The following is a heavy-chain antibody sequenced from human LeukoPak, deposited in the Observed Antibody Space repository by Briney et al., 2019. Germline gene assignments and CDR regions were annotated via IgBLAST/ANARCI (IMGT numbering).Heavy chain of an antibody. CDR2: MKQDGSEK. J-gene: IGHJ4*02. V-gene: IGHV3-7*03. CDR3: ARRAGAYSHPYDY. D-gene: IGHD4/OR15-4a*01. Sequence: GGSLRLSCAASGFTFSNYWMSWVRQAPGKGLEWVANMKQDGSEKYYVDSVKGRFTISRDNAKNSLYLQMNSLRAEDTAVYYCARRAGAYSHPYDYWGQGTLVTVSS. CDR1: GFTFSNYW.